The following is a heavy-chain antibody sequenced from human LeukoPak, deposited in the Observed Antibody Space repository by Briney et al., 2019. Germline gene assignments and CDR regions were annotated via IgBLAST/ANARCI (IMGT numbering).Heavy chain of an antibody. Sequence: ASVKVSCKASGYTFTSYGISWVRQAPGQGLEWMGWISAYNGNTNYAQKLQGRVTMTTDTSTSTAYMGLRSLRSDDTAVYYCARDCGSDCSQAFDIWGQGTMVTVSS. CDR2: ISAYNGNT. CDR1: GYTFTSYG. J-gene: IGHJ3*02. V-gene: IGHV1-18*01. CDR3: ARDCGSDCSQAFDI. D-gene: IGHD2-21*02.